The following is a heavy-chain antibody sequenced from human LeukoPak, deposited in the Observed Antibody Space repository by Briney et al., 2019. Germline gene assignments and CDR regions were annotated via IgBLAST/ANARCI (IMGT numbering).Heavy chain of an antibody. J-gene: IGHJ4*02. CDR1: GGSISSYY. Sequence: PSETLSLTCTVSGGSISSYYWSWIRQPPGKGLEWIGYIYYSGSTNYNPSLKSRVTISVDTSKNQFFLKLSSVTAADTAVYYCARGGWGSSPDYWGQGTLVTVSS. CDR2: IYYSGST. V-gene: IGHV4-59*01. D-gene: IGHD3-16*01. CDR3: ARGGWGSSPDY.